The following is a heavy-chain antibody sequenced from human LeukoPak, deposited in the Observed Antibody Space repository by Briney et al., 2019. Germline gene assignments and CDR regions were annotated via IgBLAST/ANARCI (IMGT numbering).Heavy chain of an antibody. D-gene: IGHD3-10*01. Sequence: SETLSLTCTVSGGSISSYYWSWIRQPPGKGLEWIGYIYYSGSTKYNPSLKSRVTISVDTSKNQFSLKLSSVTAADTAVYYCARTLMVRGVGYFDYWGQGTLVTVSS. CDR2: IYYSGST. CDR3: ARTLMVRGVGYFDY. V-gene: IGHV4-59*08. J-gene: IGHJ4*02. CDR1: GGSISSYY.